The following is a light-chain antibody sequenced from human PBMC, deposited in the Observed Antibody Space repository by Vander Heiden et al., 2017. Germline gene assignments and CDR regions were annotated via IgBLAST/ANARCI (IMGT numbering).Light chain of an antibody. CDR2: GAS. Sequence: EIVLTQSPGTLSLSPGERATLYCRASQSVRSNYLTWYQQKPGQAPRVLIYGASSRATGIPDRFSGSGYGTDFTLTISRLEPEDFAVYYCQQYGNSPPYTFGQGTKVEIK. V-gene: IGKV3-20*01. J-gene: IGKJ2*01. CDR3: QQYGNSPPYT. CDR1: QSVRSNY.